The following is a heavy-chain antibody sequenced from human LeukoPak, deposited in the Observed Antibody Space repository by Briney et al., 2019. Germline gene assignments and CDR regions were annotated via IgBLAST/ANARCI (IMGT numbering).Heavy chain of an antibody. D-gene: IGHD3-10*01. CDR1: GGSISSYY. V-gene: IGHV4-59*01. Sequence: SETLSLTCTVSGGSISSYYCSWIRQPPGKGLEWIGYIYYSGSTNYNPSLKSRVTISVDTSKNQFSLKLSSVTAADTAVYYCARALMVRGVRGYGMDVWGQGTTVTVSS. CDR3: ARALMVRGVRGYGMDV. J-gene: IGHJ6*02. CDR2: IYYSGST.